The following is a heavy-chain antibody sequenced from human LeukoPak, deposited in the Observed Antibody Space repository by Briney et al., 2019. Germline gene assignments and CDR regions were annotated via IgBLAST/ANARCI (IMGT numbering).Heavy chain of an antibody. CDR3: ARGPRGKYQLLSATLDWFDP. CDR2: ISSSSSYI. CDR1: GFTFSSYS. Sequence: GGSLRLSCAASGFTFSSYSMNWVRQAPGKGLEWVSSISSSSSYIYYADSVKGRFTISRDNAKNSLYLQMNSLRAEDTPVYHCARGPRGKYQLLSATLDWFDPWGQGTLVTVSS. V-gene: IGHV3-21*01. D-gene: IGHD2-2*01. J-gene: IGHJ5*02.